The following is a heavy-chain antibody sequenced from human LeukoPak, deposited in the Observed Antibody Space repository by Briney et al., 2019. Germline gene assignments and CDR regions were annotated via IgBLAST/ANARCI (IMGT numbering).Heavy chain of an antibody. V-gene: IGHV3-74*01. Sequence: GGSLRLSCAGSGITFSSYWMHWVRQAPGKGLVWVSRINSDGRSTNYADSVKGRFTISRDNAKNTLYLQMNSLRAEDTAVYYCARAIGGDWFDPWGQGTLVTVSS. CDR1: GITFSSYW. CDR3: ARAIGGDWFDP. J-gene: IGHJ5*02. D-gene: IGHD2-21*01. CDR2: INSDGRST.